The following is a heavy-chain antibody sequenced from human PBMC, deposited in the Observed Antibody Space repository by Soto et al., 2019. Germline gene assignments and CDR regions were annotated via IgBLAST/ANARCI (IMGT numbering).Heavy chain of an antibody. V-gene: IGHV6-1*01. CDR3: ARLMVATTAFDI. J-gene: IGHJ3*02. CDR1: WGGVSSNTAA. Sequence: SQTFSLTCAISWGGVSSNTAAWNWIRQSPSRGLEWLGRTYYRSKWYNDYAVSVKSRITINPDTSKNQFSLQLNSVTPEDTAVYYCARLMVATTAFDIWGQGTMVTVSS. CDR2: TYYRSKWYN. D-gene: IGHD5-12*01.